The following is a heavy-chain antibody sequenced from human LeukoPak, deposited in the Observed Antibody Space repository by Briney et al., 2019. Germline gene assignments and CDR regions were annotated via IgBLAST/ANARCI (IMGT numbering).Heavy chain of an antibody. D-gene: IGHD6-13*01. CDR1: GGSISSGGYY. J-gene: IGHJ4*02. CDR2: IYYSGST. CDR3: ARGRGIAAAGTRCDYFDY. Sequence: PSETLSLTCTVSGGSISSGGYYWSWIRQHPGKGLEWIGYIYYSGSTYYNPSLKSRVTISVDTSKNQFSLKLSSVTAADTAVYYCARGRGIAAAGTRCDYFDYWGQGTLVTVSS. V-gene: IGHV4-31*03.